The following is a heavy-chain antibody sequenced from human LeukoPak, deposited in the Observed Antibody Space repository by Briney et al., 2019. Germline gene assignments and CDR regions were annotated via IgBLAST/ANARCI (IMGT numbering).Heavy chain of an antibody. D-gene: IGHD4-17*01. CDR3: ASTVTEYFQH. J-gene: IGHJ1*01. Sequence: SETLSLTCAVSGGSISSGGYSWSWIRQPPGKGLEWIGYIYHSGSTYYNPSLKSRVTISVARSKNQFSLKLSSVTAADTAVYYCASTVTEYFQHWGQGTLVTVSS. V-gene: IGHV4-30-2*01. CDR1: GGSISSGGYS. CDR2: IYHSGST.